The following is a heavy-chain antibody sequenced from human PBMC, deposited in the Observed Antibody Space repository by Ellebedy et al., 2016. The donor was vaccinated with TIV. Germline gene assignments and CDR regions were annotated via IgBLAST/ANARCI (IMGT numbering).Heavy chain of an antibody. CDR1: GFTFDDYA. CDR3: AKSSSWYSFDY. Sequence: PGGSLRLSCAASGFTFDDYAMHWVRQAPGKGLEWVSGINWNSDNIGYADSVKGRFTISRDNSKNSLYLQMNSLRAEDTALYYCAKSSSWYSFDYWGQGTLVTVSS. J-gene: IGHJ4*02. CDR2: INWNSDNI. D-gene: IGHD6-13*01. V-gene: IGHV3-9*01.